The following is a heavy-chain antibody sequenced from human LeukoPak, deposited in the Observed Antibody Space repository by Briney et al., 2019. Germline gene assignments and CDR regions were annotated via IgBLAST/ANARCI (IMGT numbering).Heavy chain of an antibody. J-gene: IGHJ6*03. D-gene: IGHD1-26*01. CDR1: GYTLTSYG. CDR2: IIPIFGTA. CDR3: ARGGYSGSYYSYYYMDV. V-gene: IGHV1-69*06. Sequence: SVKVSCKTSGYTLTSYGISWVRQAPGQGLEWMGGIIPIFGTANYAQKFQGRVTITADKSTSTAYMELSSLRSEDTAVCYCARGGYSGSYYSYYYMDVWGKGTTVTVSS.